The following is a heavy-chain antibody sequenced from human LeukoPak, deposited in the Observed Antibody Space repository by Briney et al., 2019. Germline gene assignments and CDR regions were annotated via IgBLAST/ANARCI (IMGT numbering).Heavy chain of an antibody. Sequence: GGSLRVSCAASGFTFSSYAMSWVRQAPGKGLEWVSTISGSGGSTYSADSVKGRFTISRDNSKNTLYLQMNSLRAEDTAVYYCAKGLHGDYVSAFDIWGQGTMVTVSS. CDR2: ISGSGGST. D-gene: IGHD4-17*01. J-gene: IGHJ3*02. CDR3: AKGLHGDYVSAFDI. CDR1: GFTFSSYA. V-gene: IGHV3-23*01.